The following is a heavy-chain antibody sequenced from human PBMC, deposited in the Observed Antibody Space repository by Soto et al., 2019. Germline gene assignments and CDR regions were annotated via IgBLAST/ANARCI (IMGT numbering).Heavy chain of an antibody. J-gene: IGHJ6*02. D-gene: IGHD2-2*01. V-gene: IGHV4-34*01. Sequence: QVQLQQWGAGLLKPSETLSLTCAVYGGSFSGYYWSWIRQPPGKGLEWIGEINHSGSTNYNPSLKRRVTTSVDTSKNQFSLKLSSVTAADTAVYYCAGRVVPAAMRGGMDVWGQGTTVTVSS. CDR1: GGSFSGYY. CDR3: AGRVVPAAMRGGMDV. CDR2: INHSGST.